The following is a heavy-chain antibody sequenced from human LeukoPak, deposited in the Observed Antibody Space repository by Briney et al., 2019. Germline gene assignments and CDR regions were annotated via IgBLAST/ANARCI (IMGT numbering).Heavy chain of an antibody. J-gene: IGHJ5*02. V-gene: IGHV1-69*04. CDR1: GGTFSSYA. D-gene: IGHD6-19*01. CDR3: ARTIAVAAYNSFDP. Sequence: SVKVSCKASGGTFSSYAISWVRQAPGQGLEWMGRIIPIFGIANYAQKFQGRVTITADKSTSTAYMELSSLRSEDTAVYYCARTIAVAAYNSFDPWGQGTLVTVSS. CDR2: IIPIFGIA.